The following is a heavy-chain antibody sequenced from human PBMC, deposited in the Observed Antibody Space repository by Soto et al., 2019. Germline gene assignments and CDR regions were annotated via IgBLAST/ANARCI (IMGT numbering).Heavy chain of an antibody. CDR3: ARPTVPIFGVDCYGMDV. V-gene: IGHV1-18*01. CDR1: GYTFTSNG. J-gene: IGHJ6*02. D-gene: IGHD3-3*01. Sequence: GASVNVPGKDSGYTFTSNGISWVRQAPGQGLEWIGWISAYNGNTNYAQKLQGRVTITTDTSTSTAYMELRSLRSDDTAVYYCARPTVPIFGVDCYGMDVWGRGTTVTVSS. CDR2: ISAYNGNT.